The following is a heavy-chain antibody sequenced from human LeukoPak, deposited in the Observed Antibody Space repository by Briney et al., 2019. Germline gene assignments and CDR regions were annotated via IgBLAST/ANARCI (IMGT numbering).Heavy chain of an antibody. CDR2: ISGRGGST. CDR1: GFTFSSYA. D-gene: IGHD3-10*01. CDR3: ANAGSGYYYYGSGSYYKDYYYMDV. V-gene: IGHV3-23*01. J-gene: IGHJ6*03. Sequence: GGSLRLSCAASGFTFSSYAMSWVRQAPGKGREWVSAISGRGGSTYYADSVKGRFTISRDNSKNTLYLQMNSLRAEDTAVYYCANAGSGYYYYGSGSYYKDYYYMDVWGKGTTVTVSS.